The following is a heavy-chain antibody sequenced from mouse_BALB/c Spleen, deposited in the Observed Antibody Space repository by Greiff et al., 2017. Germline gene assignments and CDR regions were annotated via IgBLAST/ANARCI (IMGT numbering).Heavy chain of an antibody. CDR2: ISSGGSYT. D-gene: IGHD1-1*01. CDR1: GFTFSSYA. V-gene: IGHV5-9-4*01. CDR3: ARGDYYGSSPHYYAMDY. Sequence: EVMLVESGGGLVKPGGSLKLSCAASGFTFSSYAMSWVRQSPEKRLEWVAEISSGGSYTYYPDTVTGRFTISRDNAKNTLYLEMSSLRSEDTAMYYCARGDYYGSSPHYYAMDYWGQGTSVTVSS. J-gene: IGHJ4*01.